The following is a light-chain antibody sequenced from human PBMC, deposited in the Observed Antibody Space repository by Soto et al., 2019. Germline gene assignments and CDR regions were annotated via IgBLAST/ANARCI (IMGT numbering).Light chain of an antibody. Sequence: EIVLTQSPGTLSLSPGERATLSGRASQSIRSSYLAWYQQKPGQAPRFLIYDASTRATGIPDRFSGSGSGTDFTLTISRLEPEDFAVYYCQQYGNSEWTFGQGTKVEIK. CDR3: QQYGNSEWT. J-gene: IGKJ1*01. CDR1: QSIRSSY. CDR2: DAS. V-gene: IGKV3-20*01.